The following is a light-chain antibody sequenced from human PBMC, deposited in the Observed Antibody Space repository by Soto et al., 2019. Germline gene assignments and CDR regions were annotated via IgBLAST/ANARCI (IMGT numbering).Light chain of an antibody. CDR3: KQLNSYPIT. CDR2: AAY. V-gene: IGKV1-5*01. CDR1: QSISSW. Sequence: DIQMTQSPSTLSASVGDRVTITCRASQSISSWLAWYQQKPGKAPKLLIYAAYTLQSGVPSRFSGSGSGTDFTLTIRSLQPEDFATYYCKQLNSYPITFGQGTRLEIK. J-gene: IGKJ5*01.